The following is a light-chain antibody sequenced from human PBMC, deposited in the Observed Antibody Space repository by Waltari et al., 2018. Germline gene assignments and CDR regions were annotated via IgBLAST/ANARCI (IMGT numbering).Light chain of an antibody. CDR2: EVS. Sequence: QSALTQPASVSGSPGQSITISCPGTSRDVGSYNLVSWYQQHPGRAPKLMIYEVSEPPSGVSNRFSGSKAGNTASLTMSGLQAEDEADYYCCSYTGSPHVVFGGGTKLTVL. CDR3: CSYTGSPHVV. CDR1: SRDVGSYNL. V-gene: IGLV2-23*02. J-gene: IGLJ2*01.